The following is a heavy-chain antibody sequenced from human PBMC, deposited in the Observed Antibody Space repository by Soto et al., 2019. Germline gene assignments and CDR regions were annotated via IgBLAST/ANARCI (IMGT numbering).Heavy chain of an antibody. V-gene: IGHV4-31*03. CDR3: AREAYYYDSSGILDY. CDR2: IYYSGST. CDR1: GGSISSGGYY. J-gene: IGHJ4*02. Sequence: SETLSLTCTVSGGSISSGGYYWSWIRQHPGKSLEWIGYIYYSGSTYYNPSLKSRVTISVDTSKNQFSLKLTSVTAADFSLFYCAREAYYYDSSGILDYWGQGTLVTVSS. D-gene: IGHD3-22*01.